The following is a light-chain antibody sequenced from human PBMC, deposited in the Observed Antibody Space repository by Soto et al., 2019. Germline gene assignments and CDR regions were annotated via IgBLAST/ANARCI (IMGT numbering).Light chain of an antibody. V-gene: IGLV1-36*01. J-gene: IGLJ3*02. CDR1: SSNIGNNA. Sequence: QSVLTQPPSVSEAPRQRVTISCSGSSSNIGNNAVNWYQQLPGKAPKLLIYYDDLLPSGVSDRFSGSKSGTSASLAISGLQSEDEADYYCAAWYDSLNAGVFGGGTKLTVL. CDR3: AAWYDSLNAGV. CDR2: YDD.